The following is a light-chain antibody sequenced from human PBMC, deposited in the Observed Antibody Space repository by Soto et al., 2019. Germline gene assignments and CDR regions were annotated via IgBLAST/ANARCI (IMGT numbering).Light chain of an antibody. CDR2: DAS. CDR1: QSVSSY. Sequence: EIVLTQSPAPLSLSPGERATLSCRASQSVSSYLAWYQQKPGQAPRLLIYDASNRATGIPARFSGSRSGTDCTLTISSLEPEDVVVYYCQQRSNWPLTLGGGTKVDIK. CDR3: QQRSNWPLT. V-gene: IGKV3-11*01. J-gene: IGKJ4*01.